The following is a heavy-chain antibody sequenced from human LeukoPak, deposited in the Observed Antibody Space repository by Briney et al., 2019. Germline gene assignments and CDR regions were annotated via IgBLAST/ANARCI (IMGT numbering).Heavy chain of an antibody. V-gene: IGHV3-48*02. CDR3: AREFYYGSGSYNWFDP. CDR1: GFTFSSYS. CDR2: ISSSSSTI. J-gene: IGHJ5*02. D-gene: IGHD3-10*01. Sequence: PGGSLRLSCAASGFTFSSYSMNWVRQAPGKGLEWVSYISSSSSTIYYADSVKGRFTISRDNAKNSLYLQVNSLRDEDTAVYYCAREFYYGSGSYNWFDPWGQGTLVTVSS.